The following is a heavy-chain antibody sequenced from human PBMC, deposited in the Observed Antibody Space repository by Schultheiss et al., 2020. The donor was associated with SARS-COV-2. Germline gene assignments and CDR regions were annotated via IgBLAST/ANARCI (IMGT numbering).Heavy chain of an antibody. CDR1: GGSISSSNW. V-gene: IGHV4-4*02. CDR2: IYYSGST. Sequence: SETLSLTCAVSGGSISSSNWWSWVRQPPGKGLEWIGYIYYSGSTYYNPSLKSRVTISVDTSKNQFSLKLSSVTAADTAVYYCARDSDGIDYWGQGTLVTVSS. J-gene: IGHJ4*02. D-gene: IGHD5-24*01. CDR3: ARDSDGIDY.